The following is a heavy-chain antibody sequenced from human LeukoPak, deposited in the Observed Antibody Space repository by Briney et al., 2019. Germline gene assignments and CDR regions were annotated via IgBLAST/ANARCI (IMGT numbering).Heavy chain of an antibody. CDR3: ARDSSTVWATWAFDI. J-gene: IGHJ3*02. CDR1: GGSISSSNSY. V-gene: IGHV4-61*01. D-gene: IGHD2-2*01. CDR2: IYYSGSS. Sequence: SETLSLTCTVSGGSISSSNSYWSWIRQPPGKGLEWIGYIYYSGSSNYNPSLKSRVTISVDTSKNQFSLRLSSVTAADTAIYYCARDSSTVWATWAFDIWGQGTMVTVSS.